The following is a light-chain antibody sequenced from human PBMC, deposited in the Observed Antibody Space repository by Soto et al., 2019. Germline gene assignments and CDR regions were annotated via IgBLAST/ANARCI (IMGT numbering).Light chain of an antibody. V-gene: IGLV1-40*01. CDR1: SSNIGAGYD. Sequence: QSVLTQPPSVSGAPGQRGTISCTGSSSNIGAGYDVHWYQQLPGTAPKLLIHGNSNRPSGVPDRFSGSKFGTSASLAITGLQAEDEADYYCQSYDSSLSGSVFGEGTKLTVL. J-gene: IGLJ2*01. CDR3: QSYDSSLSGSV. CDR2: GNS.